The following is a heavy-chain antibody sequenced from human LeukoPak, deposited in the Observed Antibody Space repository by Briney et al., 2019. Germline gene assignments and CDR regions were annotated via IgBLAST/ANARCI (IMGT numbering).Heavy chain of an antibody. CDR3: ARDVDTAINWFDP. CDR2: INPNSGGT. Sequence: GASVKVSCKASGYTFTGYYMHWVRQAPGQGLEWMGWINPNSGGTNYAQKFQGRVTMTRDTSISTAYMELSRLRSDDTAVYYCARDVDTAINWFDPWGQGTLVTVS. V-gene: IGHV1-2*02. CDR1: GYTFTGYY. D-gene: IGHD5-18*01. J-gene: IGHJ5*02.